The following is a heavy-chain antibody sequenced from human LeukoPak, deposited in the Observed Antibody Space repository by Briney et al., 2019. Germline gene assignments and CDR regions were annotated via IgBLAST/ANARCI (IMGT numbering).Heavy chain of an antibody. J-gene: IGHJ4*02. CDR2: IYYSGST. D-gene: IGHD6-19*01. CDR1: GGSISSYY. CDR3: ARDGYSSGWYVFDY. Sequence: SETLSLTCTVSGGSISSYYWSWIRQPPEKGLEWIGYIYYSGSTNYNPSLKSRVTISVDTSKNQFSLKLSSVTAADTAVYYCARDGYSSGWYVFDYWGQGTLVTVSS. V-gene: IGHV4-59*01.